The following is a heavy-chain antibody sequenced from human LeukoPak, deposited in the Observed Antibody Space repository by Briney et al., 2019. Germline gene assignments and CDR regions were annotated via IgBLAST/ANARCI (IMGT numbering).Heavy chain of an antibody. CDR3: ARDTIPTPNDSSGYYLFDY. CDR1: GFTFSSYS. D-gene: IGHD3-22*01. Sequence: GGSLRLSCAASGFTFSSYSMNWVRQAPGKGLEWVSSISSSSSYIYYADSVKGRFTISRDNSKNSLYLQMNSLRAEDTAVYYCARDTIPTPNDSSGYYLFDYWGQGTLVTVSS. V-gene: IGHV3-21*01. J-gene: IGHJ4*02. CDR2: ISSSSSYI.